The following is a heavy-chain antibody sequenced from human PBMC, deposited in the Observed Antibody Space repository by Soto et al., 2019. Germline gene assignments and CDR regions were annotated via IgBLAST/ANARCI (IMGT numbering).Heavy chain of an antibody. V-gene: IGHV4-39*01. J-gene: IGHJ4*02. CDR1: GGYISSSSYY. D-gene: IGHD6-19*01. Sequence: SLTCTVSGGYISSSSYYRGCMRQPPGKGLEWIGSIYYSGSTYYNPSLKSRVTISVDTSKNQFSLKLSSVTAADTAVYYCARHGSSGWYYFDYWGQGTLVTVS. CDR3: ARHGSSGWYYFDY. CDR2: IYYSGST.